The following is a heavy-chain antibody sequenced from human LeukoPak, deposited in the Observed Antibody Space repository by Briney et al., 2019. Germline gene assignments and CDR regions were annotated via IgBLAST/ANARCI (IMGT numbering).Heavy chain of an antibody. Sequence: GGSLRLSCAASGFTFSSYAMSWVRQAPGKGLEWVSYINSRSTTLYYADSVKGRFTVSRDNAKNSLYLQMNSLRVEDTAVYYCARGTYSSGWLEFSDFDFWGQGTLVTVSS. CDR1: GFTFSSYA. CDR2: INSRSTTL. CDR3: ARGTYSSGWLEFSDFDF. V-gene: IGHV3-48*01. J-gene: IGHJ4*02. D-gene: IGHD6-19*01.